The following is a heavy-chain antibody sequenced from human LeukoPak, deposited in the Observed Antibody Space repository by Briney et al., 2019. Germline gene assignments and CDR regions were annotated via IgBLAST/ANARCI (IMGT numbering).Heavy chain of an antibody. Sequence: GGSLRLSCAASGFTFSSYSMNWVRQAPGKGLEWVSAISGSGGSTYYADSVKGRFTISRDNSKNTLYLQMNSLRAEDTAVYYCAKDLKGTFDYWGQGTLVTVSS. CDR1: GFTFSSYS. D-gene: IGHD3-10*01. V-gene: IGHV3-23*01. CDR3: AKDLKGTFDY. CDR2: ISGSGGST. J-gene: IGHJ4*02.